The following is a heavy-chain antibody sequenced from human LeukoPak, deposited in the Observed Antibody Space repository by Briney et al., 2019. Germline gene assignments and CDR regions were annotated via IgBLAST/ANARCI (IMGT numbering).Heavy chain of an antibody. CDR1: GGSVTSGSYY. Sequence: SETLSLTCTVSGGSVTSGSYYRSWIRRPPGKGLEWIGNINYSGSTNYNPSLKRRVTISVDTSRSQFSLKVKYVTAADTAVYYCARGIRTGYGYWGQGTLVTVSS. D-gene: IGHD1-1*01. CDR2: INYSGST. J-gene: IGHJ4*02. V-gene: IGHV4-61*01. CDR3: ARGIRTGYGY.